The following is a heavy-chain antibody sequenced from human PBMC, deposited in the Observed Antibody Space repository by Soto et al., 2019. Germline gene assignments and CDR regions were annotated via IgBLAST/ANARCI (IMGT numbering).Heavy chain of an antibody. CDR3: ARVRCDRYCSSTSQNWFDP. Sequence: GASVKVSCKASGYTFTSYYMHWVRQAPGQWLEWMGIINPSGGSTSYAQKFQGRVTMTRDTSTSTVYMELSSLRSEDTAVYYCARVRCDRYCSSTSQNWFDPWGQGTLVTVSS. J-gene: IGHJ5*02. D-gene: IGHD2-2*01. V-gene: IGHV1-46*03. CDR1: GYTFTSYY. CDR2: INPSGGST.